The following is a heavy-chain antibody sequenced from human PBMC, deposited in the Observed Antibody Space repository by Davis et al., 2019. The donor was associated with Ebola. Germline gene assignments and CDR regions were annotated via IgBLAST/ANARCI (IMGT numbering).Heavy chain of an antibody. Sequence: SETLSLTCAVYGGSFSGYYWSWIRQPPGKGLEWIGEINHSGSTNYNPSLKSRVTISVDTSKNQFSLKTSSVTTADTAGYYCARSMSLELRGEDYYYYYGMDVWGQGTTVTVSS. J-gene: IGHJ6*02. V-gene: IGHV4-34*01. CDR2: INHSGST. CDR3: ARSMSLELRGEDYYYYYGMDV. D-gene: IGHD1-7*01. CDR1: GGSFSGYY.